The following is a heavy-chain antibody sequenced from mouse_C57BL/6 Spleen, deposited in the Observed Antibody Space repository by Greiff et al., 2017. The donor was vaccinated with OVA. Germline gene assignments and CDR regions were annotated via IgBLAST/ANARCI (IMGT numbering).Heavy chain of an antibody. CDR3: RNY. Sequence: VQLQQSGPELVKPGASVKMSCKASGYTFTDYYMHWVKQKPGKGLEWIGEIYPGSGNTYYNEKFKGKATLTADTSSSTAYMQLSSLTSEDSAVYFCARNYWGQGTTLTVSS. V-gene: IGHV1-83*01. CDR1: YTFTDYYM. CDR2: YPGSGNTY. J-gene: IGHJ2*01.